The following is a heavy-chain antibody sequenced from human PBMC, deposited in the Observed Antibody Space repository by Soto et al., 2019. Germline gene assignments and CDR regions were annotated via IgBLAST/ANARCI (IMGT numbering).Heavy chain of an antibody. V-gene: IGHV3-23*01. D-gene: IGHD2-2*01. CDR3: ARAVVPAAMVWFDX. CDR2: ISGSGGST. Sequence: GGSLRLSCAASGFTFSSYAMSWVRQAPGKGLEWVSAISGSGGSTYYEDSVKGRFTISRDNSKKTLYLQMNSLRAEDTAVYYCARAVVPAAMVWFDXWGQGTLVTVSX. CDR1: GFTFSSYA. J-gene: IGHJ5*02.